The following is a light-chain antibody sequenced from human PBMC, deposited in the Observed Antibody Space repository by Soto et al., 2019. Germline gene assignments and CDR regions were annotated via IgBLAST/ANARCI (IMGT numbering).Light chain of an antibody. CDR1: GGDIGAYNY. Sequence: QSALTQPASVSGSRGQSITLSWTGSGGDIGAYNYVSWYQQHPGKAPKLIIYGVTHRPSGVSSRFSASKSAYTASLTISALQAEDEADYYCSSFTTTYFYVFGPGTKVTVL. CDR2: GVT. J-gene: IGLJ1*01. V-gene: IGLV2-14*01. CDR3: SSFTTTYFYV.